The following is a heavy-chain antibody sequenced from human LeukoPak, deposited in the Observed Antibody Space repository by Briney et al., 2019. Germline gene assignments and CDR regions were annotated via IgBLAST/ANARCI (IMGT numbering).Heavy chain of an antibody. Sequence: GASVKVSCKAPGYTFTSYYMHWVRQAPGQGLEWMGWINPNTGDTHYALKFQGRVTMTRDTSISTTYMDLSRLASDDTAVYYCARDLTGTSDYWGQGTLLTVSS. V-gene: IGHV1-2*02. CDR2: INPNTGDT. CDR3: ARDLTGTSDY. J-gene: IGHJ4*02. CDR1: GYTFTSYY. D-gene: IGHD1-20*01.